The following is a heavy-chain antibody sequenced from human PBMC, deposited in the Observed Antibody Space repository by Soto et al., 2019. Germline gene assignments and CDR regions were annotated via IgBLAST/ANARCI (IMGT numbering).Heavy chain of an antibody. CDR1: GFTFRSYV. D-gene: IGHD3-16*01. CDR3: ARWGTTGGLDV. V-gene: IGHV3-33*05. Sequence: QVQLVESGGGVVQPGTSLRLSCVGSGFTFRSYVIHWVRQAPGKGLEWVALTSYDGSNNFYGDSVKGRFTISRHNSRNTVELQRNSLRFEATAVYYCARWGTTGGLDVWGQGTLVSVSS. CDR2: TSYDGSNN. J-gene: IGHJ5*02.